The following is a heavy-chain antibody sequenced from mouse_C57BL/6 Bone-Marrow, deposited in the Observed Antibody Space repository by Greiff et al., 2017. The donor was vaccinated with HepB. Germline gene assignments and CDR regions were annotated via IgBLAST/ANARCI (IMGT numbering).Heavy chain of an antibody. J-gene: IGHJ4*01. CDR2: IYPRSGNT. V-gene: IGHV1-81*01. Sequence: QVQLQQSGAELARPGASVKLSCKASGYTFTSYGISWVKQRTGQGLEWIGEIYPRSGNTYYNEKFKGKATLTADKSSSTAYMELRSLTSEDSAVYFCERRGALITTVGGGDYWGQGTSVTVSS. CDR1: GYTFTSYG. CDR3: ERRGALITTVGGGDY. D-gene: IGHD1-1*01.